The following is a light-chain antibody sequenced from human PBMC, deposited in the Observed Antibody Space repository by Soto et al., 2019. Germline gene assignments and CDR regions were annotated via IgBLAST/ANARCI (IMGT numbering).Light chain of an antibody. Sequence: EIVLTQSPGTLSLSPGERATLSCRASQSVSSSYLAWYKQKPGQAPRLLIYGASSRATGIPDRFSGSGSGTDFTITISRLEPEDFAVFYCQQYGSSPPELTFGGGTKVEIK. CDR1: QSVSSSY. V-gene: IGKV3-20*01. J-gene: IGKJ4*01. CDR3: QQYGSSPPELT. CDR2: GAS.